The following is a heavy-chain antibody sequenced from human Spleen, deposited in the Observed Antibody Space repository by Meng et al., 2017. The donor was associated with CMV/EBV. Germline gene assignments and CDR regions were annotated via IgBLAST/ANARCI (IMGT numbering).Heavy chain of an antibody. CDR2: IYYSGRT. CDR1: GDSITDTNYY. J-gene: IGHJ4*02. D-gene: IGHD4-17*01. CDR3: ARFMTTVDY. V-gene: IGHV4-39*07. Sequence: QLQLQESGPGLVKPSETLSLTCTVSGDSITDTNYYWGWIRQPPGKGLEWIGSIYYSGRTYYNSSLNSRVTISIDTSKNQFSLKLTSVTAADTAVYYCARFMTTVDYWGQGTLVTVSS.